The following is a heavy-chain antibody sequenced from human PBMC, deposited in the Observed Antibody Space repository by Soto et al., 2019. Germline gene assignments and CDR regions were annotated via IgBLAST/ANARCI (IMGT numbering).Heavy chain of an antibody. D-gene: IGHD6-6*01. J-gene: IGHJ5*02. CDR2: ISSSGSET. CDR3: ARDSIAAPNWFDP. V-gene: IGHV3-48*03. CDR1: GFTFRNFE. Sequence: DVQLVESGGGMVQPGGSLRLSCTVSGFTFRNFEMNWVRQVPGKGLEWLSYISSSGSETYYAESVKGRFTVSRDNTEDSLFLQMNSLRVEDTGIYFCARDSIAAPNWFDPWGQGTRVIVSS.